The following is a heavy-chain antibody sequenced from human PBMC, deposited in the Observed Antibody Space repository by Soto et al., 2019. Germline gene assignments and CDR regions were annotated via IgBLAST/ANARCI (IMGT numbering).Heavy chain of an antibody. J-gene: IGHJ3*01. Sequence: QVQLVESGGGVVQPGRSLRLSCVASGFTFSSHAMHWVRQAPGKGLEWVAVISYDGTEKYFADSVKGRFAVSRDNSKNTLYLQMNSLGAEDTAVYYCASRQLSMWGQGTVVTVSS. CDR1: GFTFSSHA. CDR2: ISYDGTEK. CDR3: ASRQLSM. D-gene: IGHD3-16*02. V-gene: IGHV3-30*03.